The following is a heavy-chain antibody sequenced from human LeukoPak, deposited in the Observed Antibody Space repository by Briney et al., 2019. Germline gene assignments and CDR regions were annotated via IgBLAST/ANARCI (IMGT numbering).Heavy chain of an antibody. CDR3: ARDAEMATTPSFDY. CDR1: GFTCSSYA. V-gene: IGHV3-30*01. Sequence: SGGSLRLSCAASGFTCSSYAMHWVRQAPGKGLKWVAVISYDGSNKYYADSVKGRFTISRDNSKSTLYLQMNSLRAEDTAVYYCARDAEMATTPSFDYWGQGTLVTVSS. D-gene: IGHD5-24*01. CDR2: ISYDGSNK. J-gene: IGHJ4*02.